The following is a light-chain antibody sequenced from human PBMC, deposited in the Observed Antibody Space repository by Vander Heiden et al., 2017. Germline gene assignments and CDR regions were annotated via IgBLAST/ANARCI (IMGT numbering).Light chain of an antibody. J-gene: IGLJ3*02. CDR3: CTYAGTSTWV. CDR2: EVT. CDR1: TSDIGSYNL. V-gene: IGLV2-23*02. Sequence: SITISCTGTTSDIGSYNLVSWYQKHPGTAPRLMISEVTKRPPGISNRFSATKSGNTASLTISGLQAEDEADYFCCTYAGTSTWVFGGGTKVTVL.